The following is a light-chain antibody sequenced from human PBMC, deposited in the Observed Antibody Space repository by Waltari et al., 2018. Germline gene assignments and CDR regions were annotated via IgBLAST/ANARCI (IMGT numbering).Light chain of an antibody. CDR2: RDS. Sequence: SSELTQPLSVSVALGQTARITCGGNNIGSKNVHWYQQKPGQAPVPVIYRDSNRPSGIPERFSGSNSGNTATLTISRAQAGDEADYYCQVWDSSVVFGGGTKLTVL. V-gene: IGLV3-9*01. J-gene: IGLJ2*01. CDR1: NIGSKN. CDR3: QVWDSSVV.